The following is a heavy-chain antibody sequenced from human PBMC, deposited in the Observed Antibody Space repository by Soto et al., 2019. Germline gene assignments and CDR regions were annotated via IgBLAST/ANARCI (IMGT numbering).Heavy chain of an antibody. D-gene: IGHD6-6*01. CDR2: IIPIFGTA. CDR3: ATINQRRGRRSSFGN. CDR1: GGTFSSYA. V-gene: IGHV1-69*13. Sequence: SSVKVSCKASGGTFSSYAISWVRQAPGQGLEWMGGIIPIFGTANYAQKFQGRVTITADESTSTAYMELSSLRSEDTAVYYCATINQRRGRRSSFGNWGQGTLVIVSS. J-gene: IGHJ4*02.